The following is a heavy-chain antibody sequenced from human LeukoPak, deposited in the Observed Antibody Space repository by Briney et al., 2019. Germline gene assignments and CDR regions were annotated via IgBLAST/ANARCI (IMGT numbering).Heavy chain of an antibody. CDR2: IYYSGST. CDR1: GDSISSYY. CDR3: ARGKEDYYYYYGMDV. V-gene: IGHV4-59*01. Sequence: SETLSLTSTVSGDSISSYYWTWIRQPPGKGLEWIGYIYYSGSTNYNPSLKSRVTISVDTSKNQFSLKLSSVTAADTAVYYCARGKEDYYYYYGMDVWGQGTTVTVSS. J-gene: IGHJ6*02.